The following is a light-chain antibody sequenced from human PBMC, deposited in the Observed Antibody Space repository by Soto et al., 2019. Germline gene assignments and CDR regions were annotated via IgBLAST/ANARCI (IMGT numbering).Light chain of an antibody. J-gene: IGKJ1*01. Sequence: DIQMTQSPSSLSASVGDRVTITCQASQDISNYLKWYQQKPGKAPKLLIYDASNLETGVPSRFSGSGSGTDFTFTISSLQPEDIATYYCHQYDNLPPTFGQGTKVEIK. CDR2: DAS. CDR1: QDISNY. V-gene: IGKV1-33*01. CDR3: HQYDNLPPT.